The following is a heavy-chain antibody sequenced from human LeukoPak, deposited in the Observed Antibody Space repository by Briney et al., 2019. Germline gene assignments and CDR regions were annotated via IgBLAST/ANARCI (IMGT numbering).Heavy chain of an antibody. CDR2: ISGSGGST. J-gene: IGHJ3*02. V-gene: IGHV3-23*01. Sequence: GGSLRLSCAASGFTFSSYAMSWVRQAPGKGLEWVSAISGSGGSTYYADSVKGRFTISRDNSKNTLYLQMNSLRAEDTAVYYCAKDPYYDSSGYHPDAFDIWGQGTMVTVSS. CDR1: GFTFSSYA. D-gene: IGHD3-22*01. CDR3: AKDPYYDSSGYHPDAFDI.